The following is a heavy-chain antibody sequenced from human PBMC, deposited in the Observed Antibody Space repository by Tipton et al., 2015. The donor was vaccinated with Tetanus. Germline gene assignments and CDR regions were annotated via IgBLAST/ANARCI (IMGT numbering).Heavy chain of an antibody. CDR2: IVTILGAP. V-gene: IGHV1-69*06. D-gene: IGHD3-22*01. CDR1: GGMFNTYV. CDR3: ARDLYHYDSTGYHRRHYLDS. Sequence: QLVQSGAEVKKPGSSVKVSCKASGGMFNTYVINWVRQAPGEGLEWMGGIVTILGAPNYAQKFQGRVTITAESSTSSVYMELRGLRSEDTAVYYCARDLYHYDSTGYHRRHYLDSWGQGTPVTVSS. J-gene: IGHJ4*02.